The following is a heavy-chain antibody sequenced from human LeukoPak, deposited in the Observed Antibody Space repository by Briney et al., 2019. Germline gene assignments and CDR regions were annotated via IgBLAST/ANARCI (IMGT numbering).Heavy chain of an antibody. CDR3: ARALRGSQEVN. J-gene: IGHJ4*02. V-gene: IGHV3-21*01. D-gene: IGHD6-25*01. Sequence: PSETLSLTCSVSDDSITMYYWTWVRQAPGKGLEWVSSISSSSSYIYYADSVKGRFTISRDNAKNSLYLQMNSLRAEDTAVYYCARALRGSQEVNWGQGTLVTVSS. CDR2: ISSSSSYI. CDR1: DDSITMYY.